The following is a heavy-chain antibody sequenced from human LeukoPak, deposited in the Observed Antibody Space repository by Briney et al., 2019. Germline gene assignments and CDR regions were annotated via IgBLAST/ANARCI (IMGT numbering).Heavy chain of an antibody. D-gene: IGHD6-19*01. CDR2: INPSGGST. J-gene: IGHJ4*02. CDR1: GYTFNNHY. V-gene: IGHV1-46*02. Sequence: ASVKVSCKASGYTFNNHYMYWVRQAPGQGLEWVGVINPSGGSTSYAQKFQGRVTMTRDTSTRTVYMEVNSLRSEDTAVYYCARQGTYSSAIGMGYWGQGTLVTVSS. CDR3: ARQGTYSSAIGMGY.